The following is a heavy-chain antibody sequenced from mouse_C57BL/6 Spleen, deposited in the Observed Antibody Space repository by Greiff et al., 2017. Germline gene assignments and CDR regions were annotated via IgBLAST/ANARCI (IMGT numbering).Heavy chain of an antibody. CDR3: TSDYDYDEGAGFAY. CDR2: ISSGGDYI. D-gene: IGHD2-4*01. J-gene: IGHJ3*01. V-gene: IGHV5-9-1*02. CDR1: GFTFSSYA. Sequence: EVQLVESGEGLVKPGGSLKLSCAASGFTFSSYAMSWVRQTPEKRLEWVAYISSGGDYIYYADTVKGRFTISRDNARNTLYLQMSSLKSEDTAMYYCTSDYDYDEGAGFAYWGQGTLVTVSA.